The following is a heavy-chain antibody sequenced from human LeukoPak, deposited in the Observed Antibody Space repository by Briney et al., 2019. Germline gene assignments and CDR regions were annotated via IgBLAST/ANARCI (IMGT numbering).Heavy chain of an antibody. CDR1: GFTFSSYA. CDR2: ISSNGGST. J-gene: IGHJ4*02. D-gene: IGHD5-24*01. V-gene: IGHV3-64*01. Sequence: GGSLRLSCAASGFTFSSYAMHWVRQAPGKGLEYVSAISSNGGSTYYANSVKGRFTISRDNSKNTLYLQMGSLRAEDMAVYYCARDYVERDGYNFAFDYWGQGTLVTVSS. CDR3: ARDYVERDGYNFAFDY.